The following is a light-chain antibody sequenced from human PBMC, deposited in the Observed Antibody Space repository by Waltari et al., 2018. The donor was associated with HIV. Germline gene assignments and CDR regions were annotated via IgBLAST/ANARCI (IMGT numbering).Light chain of an antibody. J-gene: IGKJ2*01. CDR1: HSIASN. CDR3: QQYNSLPPGYT. V-gene: IGKV3-15*01. CDR2: GAS. Sequence: VVMTQSRATLSMSPGGRATLACRASHSIASNLAWYQQKPGQTPRLLIYGASTRATGIPARFSGSGFGTEFSLTISILQSEDFAVYYCQQYNSLPPGYTFGQGPKLEIK.